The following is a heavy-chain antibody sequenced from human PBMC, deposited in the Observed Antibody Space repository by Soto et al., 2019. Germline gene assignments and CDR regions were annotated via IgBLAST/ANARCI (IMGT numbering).Heavy chain of an antibody. CDR3: AKLVGVVRFWRDDVFDI. J-gene: IGHJ3*02. CDR2: ISYDGSYE. V-gene: IGHV3-30*18. CDR1: GSTFSFSG. Sequence: QVQLVESGGGVVQSGRSLRLSCAASGSTFSFSGMHWVRQAPGKGLEWVAVISYDGSYESYADSVKGRFTISRDNLKNKLFLQMNSLRPEDTAVYYCAKLVGVVRFWRDDVFDIWGQGTMVTVSS. D-gene: IGHD3-10*01.